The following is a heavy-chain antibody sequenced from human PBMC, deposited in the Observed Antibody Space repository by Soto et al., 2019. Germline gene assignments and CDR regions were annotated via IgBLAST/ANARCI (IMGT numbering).Heavy chain of an antibody. V-gene: IGHV3-33*01. Sequence: QVQLVESGGGVVQSGTSLRLSCAASGFTFGTYGMHWVRQAPGKRLEWLAVIWHDGSNENYADSVRGRFTISRDKYKDTVYLQMNSLRGEDTAVYYCSRGLGAAVHAARLDYWGQGTRVIVSS. D-gene: IGHD3-16*01. J-gene: IGHJ4*02. CDR3: SRGLGAAVHAARLDY. CDR2: IWHDGSNE. CDR1: GFTFGTYG.